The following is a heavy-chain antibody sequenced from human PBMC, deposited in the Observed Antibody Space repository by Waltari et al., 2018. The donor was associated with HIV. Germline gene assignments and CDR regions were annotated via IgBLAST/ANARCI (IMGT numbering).Heavy chain of an antibody. Sequence: QVQLQESGPGLVKPSETLSLTCTVSGGSISSYYWSWIRQPPGKGLEWIGYIYYSGSTNYNPSLKSRVTISVDTSKNQFSLKLSSVTAADTAVYYCARDLYCSSTSCSFFDYWGQGTLVTVSS. J-gene: IGHJ4*02. V-gene: IGHV4-59*01. D-gene: IGHD2-2*01. CDR2: IYYSGST. CDR3: ARDLYCSSTSCSFFDY. CDR1: GGSISSYY.